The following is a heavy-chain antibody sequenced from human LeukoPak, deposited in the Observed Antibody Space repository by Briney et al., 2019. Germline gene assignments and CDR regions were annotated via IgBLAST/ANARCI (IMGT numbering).Heavy chain of an antibody. J-gene: IGHJ5*02. V-gene: IGHV3-74*01. CDR3: ASQRVQRRAIAAAGTSVGNWFDP. Sequence: GGSLRLSCAASGFTFSSYWMHWVRQAPGKGLVWVSRINSGGSSTSYADSGKGRFTISRGNSQNKLYLQMNSLRAEDTAVYYCASQRVQRRAIAAAGTSVGNWFDPWGQGTLVTVSS. CDR1: GFTFSSYW. D-gene: IGHD6-13*01. CDR2: INSGGSST.